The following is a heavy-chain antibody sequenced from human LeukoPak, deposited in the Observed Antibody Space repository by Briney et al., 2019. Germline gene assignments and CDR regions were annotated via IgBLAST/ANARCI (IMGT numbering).Heavy chain of an antibody. CDR1: GYTFTSYY. CDR3: ARDPIVGATRFWFDP. J-gene: IGHJ5*02. Sequence: ASVKVSCKASGYTFTSYYMHWVRQAPGQGLEWMGIINPSGGSTSYAQKFQGRVTMTRDTSTSTVYMELSSLRSEDTAVYYCARDPIVGATRFWFDPWGQGTLVTVSS. CDR2: INPSGGST. V-gene: IGHV1-46*01. D-gene: IGHD1-26*01.